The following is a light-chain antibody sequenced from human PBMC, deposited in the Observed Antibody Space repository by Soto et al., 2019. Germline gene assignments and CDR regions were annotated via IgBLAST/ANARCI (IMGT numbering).Light chain of an antibody. CDR1: SSDIGYYKY. CDR3: SSYTTTSTWV. Sequence: QSALTQPASVSGSPGQSITISCTGTSSDIGYYKYVSWYQLHPDKPPKLMIYEVSNRPSGVSNRFSGSKSGDTASLTISGLQAEDEADYYCSSYTTTSTWVFGGGTKVTVL. J-gene: IGLJ3*02. CDR2: EVS. V-gene: IGLV2-14*01.